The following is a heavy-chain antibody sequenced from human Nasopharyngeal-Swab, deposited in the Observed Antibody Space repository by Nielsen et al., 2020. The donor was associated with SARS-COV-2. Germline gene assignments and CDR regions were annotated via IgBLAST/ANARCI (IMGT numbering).Heavy chain of an antibody. Sequence: GGSLRLSCAASGFTFSSFAMHWVRQPPGKGLEWVAVISYDGSNKYYADSVKGRFTISRDNSKNTLYLQMNSLRAEDTAVYYCARGYSGSYYSPFDYWGQGTLVTVSS. J-gene: IGHJ4*02. CDR2: ISYDGSNK. V-gene: IGHV3-30-3*01. CDR1: GFTFSSFA. D-gene: IGHD1-26*01. CDR3: ARGYSGSYYSPFDY.